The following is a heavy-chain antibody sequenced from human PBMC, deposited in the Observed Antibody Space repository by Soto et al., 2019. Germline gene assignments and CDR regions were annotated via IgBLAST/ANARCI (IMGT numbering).Heavy chain of an antibody. D-gene: IGHD6-6*01. V-gene: IGHV4-39*01. J-gene: IGHJ6*02. CDR2: IYYSGST. CDR3: ASPRYSSSSYYYYYGMDV. CDR1: GGSISSSSYY. Sequence: SETLSLTCTVSGGSISSSSYYWGWIRQPPGKGLEWIGSIYYSGSTYYNPSLKSRVTISVDTSKNQFSLKLSSVTAADTALYYCASPRYSSSSYYYYYGMDVWGQGTTVTVSS.